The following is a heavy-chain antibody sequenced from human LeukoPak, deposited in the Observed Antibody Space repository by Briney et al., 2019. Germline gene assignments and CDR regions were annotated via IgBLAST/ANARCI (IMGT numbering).Heavy chain of an antibody. J-gene: IGHJ4*02. V-gene: IGHV3-7*03. D-gene: IGHD2-2*01. CDR1: GFTLNNYW. CDR2: ITEDGVEK. Sequence: GGSLRLSCAASGFTLNNYWMSWVRHVPGKGLECVASITEDGVEKYWVSSVRGRFTVSRDNADNSLYLQMNSLRAEDTAVYYCAKGRRIQGYCSSTSCYLGADFDYWGQGTLVTVSS. CDR3: AKGRRIQGYCSSTSCYLGADFDY.